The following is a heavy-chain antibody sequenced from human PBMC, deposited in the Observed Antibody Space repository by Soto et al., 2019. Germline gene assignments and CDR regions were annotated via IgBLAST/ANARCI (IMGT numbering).Heavy chain of an antibody. D-gene: IGHD3-22*01. CDR2: ISGSGGST. J-gene: IGHJ4*02. CDR3: AKADYDSSGYYHDYYFDY. Sequence: HPGWSLRLSCAASGFTFSSYAMSWVRQAPGKGLEWVSAISGSGGSTYYADSVKGRFTISRDNSKNTLYLQMNSLRAEDTAVYYCAKADYDSSGYYHDYYFDYWGQGTLVTVSS. CDR1: GFTFSSYA. V-gene: IGHV3-23*01.